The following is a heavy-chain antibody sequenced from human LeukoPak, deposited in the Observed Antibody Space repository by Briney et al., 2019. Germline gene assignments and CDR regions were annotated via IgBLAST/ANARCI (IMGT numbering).Heavy chain of an antibody. Sequence: GGSLRLSCAASGFTFSSYAMNWVRQAPGKGLEWVSYISSGSSTIYYADFVKGRFTISRDNAKNSLYLQMNSLRAEDTAVYYCARDQTRRFDYWGQGTLVTVSS. CDR2: ISSGSSTI. D-gene: IGHD2-2*01. CDR1: GFTFSSYA. J-gene: IGHJ4*02. V-gene: IGHV3-48*04. CDR3: ARDQTRRFDY.